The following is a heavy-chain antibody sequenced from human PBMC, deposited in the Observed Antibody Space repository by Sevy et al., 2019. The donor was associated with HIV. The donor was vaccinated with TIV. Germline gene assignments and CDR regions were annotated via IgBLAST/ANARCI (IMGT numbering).Heavy chain of an antibody. D-gene: IGHD6-13*01. J-gene: IGHJ5*02. CDR3: AREGGGIAAAGTNWFDP. CDR2: IIPIFGTA. V-gene: IGHV1-69*13. Sequence: ASVKVSCKASGGTFSSYAISCVRQAPGQGLEWMGGIIPIFGTANYAQKFQGRVTITADESTSTAYMELSSLRSEDTAVYYCAREGGGIAAAGTNWFDPWGQGTLVTVSS. CDR1: GGTFSSYA.